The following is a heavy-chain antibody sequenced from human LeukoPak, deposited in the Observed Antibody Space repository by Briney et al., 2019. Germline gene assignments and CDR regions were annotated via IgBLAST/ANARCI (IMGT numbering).Heavy chain of an antibody. CDR1: GFHFSTYG. CDR3: AKANWGPLYYFDY. D-gene: IGHD7-27*01. CDR2: IWYDGSNK. J-gene: IGHJ4*02. V-gene: IGHV3-33*06. Sequence: GRSLRLSCAASGFHFSTYGMHWVRQAPGKGLEWVGVIWYDGSNKIYAESVKGRFTISRDNSKNTLYLQMNSLRAEDTAVYYCAKANWGPLYYFDYWGQGTLVTVSS.